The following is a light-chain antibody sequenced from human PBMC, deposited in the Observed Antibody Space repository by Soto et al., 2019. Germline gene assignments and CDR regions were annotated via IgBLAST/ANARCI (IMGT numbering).Light chain of an antibody. Sequence: QSALTQPASVSGSPGQSVTISCTGTSTNVGTYQAIYWYQQHPGKAPKLILYEVSQRPSGVSDRFSGSKSGKSASLTISGLQAEDEADYHCCSYASSSTYVFGTGTKLTVL. J-gene: IGLJ1*01. CDR2: EVS. CDR3: CSYASSSTYV. V-gene: IGLV2-23*02. CDR1: STNVGTYQA.